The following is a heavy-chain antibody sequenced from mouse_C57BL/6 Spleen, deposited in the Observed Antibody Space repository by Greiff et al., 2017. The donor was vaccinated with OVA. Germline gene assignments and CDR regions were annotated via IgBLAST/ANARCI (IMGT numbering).Heavy chain of an antibody. V-gene: IGHV1-55*01. CDR2: IYPGSGST. CDR1: GYTFTSYW. Sequence: QVQLQQPGAELVKPGASVKMSCKASGYTFTSYWITWVKQRTGQGLAWIGDIYPGSGSTNYNAKFKSKATLTVDTSSSTAYMQLSSLTSEDSAVYYCARSPYYYGSIWYVDVWGTGTTVTVAS. D-gene: IGHD1-1*01. CDR3: ARSPYYYGSIWYVDV. J-gene: IGHJ1*03.